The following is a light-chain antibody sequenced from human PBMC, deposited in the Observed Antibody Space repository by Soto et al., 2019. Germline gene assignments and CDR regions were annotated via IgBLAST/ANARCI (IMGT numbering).Light chain of an antibody. V-gene: IGKV1-33*01. Sequence: DIQMTQSPSSLSASVGDRVTITCQASQDISNYLNWYQQKPGKAPKLLIYDASNLETGVRSRFSGSGSGTNFTFPISSLHAEDIATYYCQREWTFGPGTKVDIK. CDR3: QREWT. CDR2: DAS. J-gene: IGKJ3*01. CDR1: QDISNY.